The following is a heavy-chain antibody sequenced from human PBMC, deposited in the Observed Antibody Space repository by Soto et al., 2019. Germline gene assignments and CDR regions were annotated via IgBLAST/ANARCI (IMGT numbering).Heavy chain of an antibody. D-gene: IGHD3-10*01. J-gene: IGHJ1*01. V-gene: IGHV3-23*01. Sequence: GGSLRLSCAASGFTFSSYAMSWVRQAPGQGLEWVSAISGSGGSTYYADSVKGRFTISRDNSKNTLYLQMNSLRAEDTAVYYCAKSSEPREIYFQHWGQGTLVTVSS. CDR2: ISGSGGST. CDR1: GFTFSSYA. CDR3: AKSSEPREIYFQH.